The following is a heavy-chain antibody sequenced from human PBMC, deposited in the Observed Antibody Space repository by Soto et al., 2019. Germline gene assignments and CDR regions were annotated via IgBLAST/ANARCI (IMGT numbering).Heavy chain of an antibody. D-gene: IGHD3-10*01. CDR3: ATYYYGSGSHSLYYYGMDD. V-gene: IGHV1-69*13. Sequence: SVKVSCKASGGTFISYAISWVRQAPGQGLEWMGGIIPIFGTANYAQKFQGRVTITADESTSTAYMELSSLRSEDTAVYYCATYYYGSGSHSLYYYGMDDWRQGTTVTVCS. J-gene: IGHJ6*02. CDR2: IIPIFGTA. CDR1: GGTFISYA.